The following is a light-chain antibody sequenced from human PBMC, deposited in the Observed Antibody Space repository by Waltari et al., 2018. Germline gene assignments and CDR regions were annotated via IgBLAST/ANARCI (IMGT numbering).Light chain of an antibody. CDR2: QDS. V-gene: IGLV3-1*01. J-gene: IGLJ2*01. Sequence: SYELTQPPSVSVSPGQTASITCAGDKLGAKYACWYQQQPGQSPVLVIYQDSKRPSGIPVRFSGSNSGNTATLTISGTQAMDEADYYCQAWDSSFVVFGGGTKLTVL. CDR3: QAWDSSFVV. CDR1: KLGAKY.